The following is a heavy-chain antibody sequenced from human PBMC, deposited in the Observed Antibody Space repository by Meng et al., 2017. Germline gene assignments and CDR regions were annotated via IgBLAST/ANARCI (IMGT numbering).Heavy chain of an antibody. CDR1: GFTFSSYA. CDR2: ISYDGSNK. Sequence: VPLVECGGGLVQPGGSLRLSCAASGFTFSSYAMHWVRQAPGKGLEWVAVISYDGSNKYYADSVKGRFTISRDNAKNTLYLQMNSLRPEDTAVYYCLDEAPRSDYWGQGSLVTVSS. J-gene: IGHJ4*02. V-gene: IGHV3-30*07. CDR3: LDEAPRSDY. D-gene: IGHD1-1*01.